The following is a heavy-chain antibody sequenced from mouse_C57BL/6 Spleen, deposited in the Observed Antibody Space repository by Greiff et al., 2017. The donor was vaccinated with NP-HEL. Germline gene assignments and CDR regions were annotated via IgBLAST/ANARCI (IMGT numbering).Heavy chain of an antibody. D-gene: IGHD2-4*01. Sequence: QVQLKESGAELVRPGTSVKVSCKASGYAFTNYLIEWVKQRPGQGLEWIGVINPGSGGTNYNEKFKGKATLTADKSSSTAYMQLSSLTSEDSAVYFCARSYDYDGLFDYWGQGTTLTVSS. CDR1: GYAFTNYL. CDR2: INPGSGGT. CDR3: ARSYDYDGLFDY. J-gene: IGHJ2*01. V-gene: IGHV1-54*01.